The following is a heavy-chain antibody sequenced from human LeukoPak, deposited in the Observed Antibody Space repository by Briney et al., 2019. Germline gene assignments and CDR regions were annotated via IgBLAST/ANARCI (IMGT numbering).Heavy chain of an antibody. CDR2: IYTSGST. CDR1: GGSISSGSYY. Sequence: SETLSLTCTVSGGSISSGSYYWSWIRQPAGKGLEWIGRIYTSGSTYYNPSLKSRVTISVDTSKNQFSLKLSSVTAADTAVYYCARGDSSGYYSLDYWGQGTLVTVSS. CDR3: ARGDSSGYYSLDY. D-gene: IGHD3-22*01. V-gene: IGHV4-61*02. J-gene: IGHJ4*02.